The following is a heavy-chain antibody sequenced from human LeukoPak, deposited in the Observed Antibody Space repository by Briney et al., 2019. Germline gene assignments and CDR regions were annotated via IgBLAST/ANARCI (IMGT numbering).Heavy chain of an antibody. CDR3: ARDSVLVPAATFDY. V-gene: IGHV1-69*04. CDR2: IIPILGIA. J-gene: IGHJ4*02. CDR1: GGTFSSYT. D-gene: IGHD2-2*01. Sequence: ASVKVSCKASGGTFSSYTISWVRQAPGQGLEWMGRIIPILGIANYVRKFQGRVTITADKSTSTAYMELSSLRSEDTAVYYCARDSVLVPAATFDYWGQGTLVTVSP.